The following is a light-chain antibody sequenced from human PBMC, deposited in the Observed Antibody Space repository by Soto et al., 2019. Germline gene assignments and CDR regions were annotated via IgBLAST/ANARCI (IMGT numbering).Light chain of an antibody. CDR1: SSDVGGYNY. V-gene: IGLV2-14*01. J-gene: IGLJ2*01. CDR2: GVS. CDR3: SSYTSSSTVL. Sequence: QSVLTQPASVSGPPGQSITISCTGTSSDVGGYNYVSWYQQHPGKAPKLIIYGVSNRPSGVSNRFSASKFGNTASLTISGLQAEDEADYYCSSYTSSSTVLFGGGTKLTVL.